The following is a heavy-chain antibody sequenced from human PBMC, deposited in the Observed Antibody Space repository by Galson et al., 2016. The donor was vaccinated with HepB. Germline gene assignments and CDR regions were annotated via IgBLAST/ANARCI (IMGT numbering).Heavy chain of an antibody. D-gene: IGHD6-13*01. CDR2: IYGGGST. Sequence: SLRLSCAASGFTVSSNYMSWVRQAPGKGLEWVSVIYGGGSTYYADSVKGRFTISRDNSKNTLYLQMNSLRAEDTAVYYCAREGVAAAGGRGYNWFDPWGQGTLVTVSS. V-gene: IGHV3-66*01. J-gene: IGHJ5*02. CDR3: AREGVAAAGGRGYNWFDP. CDR1: GFTVSSNY.